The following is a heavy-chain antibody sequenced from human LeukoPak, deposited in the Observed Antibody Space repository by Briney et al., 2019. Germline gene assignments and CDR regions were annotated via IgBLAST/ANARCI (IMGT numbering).Heavy chain of an antibody. D-gene: IGHD3-10*01. J-gene: IGHJ4*02. V-gene: IGHV3-30*02. CDR2: IRYDGGNK. CDR3: AKGPDLGSGSYFFDY. CDR1: GFTFSSYG. Sequence: GGSLRLSCAASGFTFSSYGMHWVRQAPGKGLEWVAFIRYDGGNKYYADSVKGRFTISRDNSKNTLYLQMNSLRAEDTAVYYCAKGPDLGSGSYFFDYWGQGTLVTVSS.